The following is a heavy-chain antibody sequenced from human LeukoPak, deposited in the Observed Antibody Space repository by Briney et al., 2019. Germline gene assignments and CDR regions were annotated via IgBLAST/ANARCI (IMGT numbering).Heavy chain of an antibody. Sequence: GGSLRLSCAASGFTISNYAMSWVRQAPGKGLEWVSTINNSGGNTHYADSVKGRFTISRDNSKNTLYLQMNSLRAEDTAVYSCAKLEQWTWFDPWGQETLVTVSS. J-gene: IGHJ5*02. CDR2: INNSGGNT. D-gene: IGHD3-3*01. CDR3: AKLEQWTWFDP. CDR1: GFTISNYA. V-gene: IGHV3-23*01.